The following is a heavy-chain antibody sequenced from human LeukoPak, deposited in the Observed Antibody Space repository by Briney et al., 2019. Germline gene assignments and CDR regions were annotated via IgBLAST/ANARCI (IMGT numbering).Heavy chain of an antibody. J-gene: IGHJ3*02. CDR2: INPNSGGA. V-gene: IGHV1-2*06. Sequence: GASVKVSCKASGYTFTGYYMHWVRQAPGQGLECIGRINPNSGGANYAQKFQGRVTMTRDTSISTAYMELSRLRSDDTAVYYCASVTYSSGWYDDAFDIWGQGTMVTVSS. D-gene: IGHD6-19*01. CDR1: GYTFTGYY. CDR3: ASVTYSSGWYDDAFDI.